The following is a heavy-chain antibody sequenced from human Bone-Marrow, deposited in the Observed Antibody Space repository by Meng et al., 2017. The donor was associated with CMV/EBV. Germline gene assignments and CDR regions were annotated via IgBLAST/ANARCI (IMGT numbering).Heavy chain of an antibody. J-gene: IGHJ5*02. V-gene: IGHV3-30*14. D-gene: IGHD6-25*01. CDR2: ISYDGSNK. CDR1: GFTFSSYA. Sequence: GGSLRLSCAASGFTFSSYAMHWVRQAPGKGLEWVAVISYDGSNKYYADSVKGRFTISRDNSKNTLYLQMKSLRVEDTAVYYCARAHGSASWFDPWGQGTLVTVSS. CDR3: ARAHGSASWFDP.